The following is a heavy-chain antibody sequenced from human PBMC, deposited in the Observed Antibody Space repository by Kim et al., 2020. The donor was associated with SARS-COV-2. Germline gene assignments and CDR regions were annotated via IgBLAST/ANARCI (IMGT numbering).Heavy chain of an antibody. Sequence: GGSLRLSCAASGFTFSSYGMHWVRQAPGKGLEWVSYISSSSATRYYADSVKGRFTISRDNARNSLYLQMNSLRAEDTAVYYCARRGPADMKGGYYYGMDVWGQGTTVTVSS. CDR2: ISSSSATR. J-gene: IGHJ6*02. CDR3: ARRGPADMKGGYYYGMDV. D-gene: IGHD2-2*01. CDR1: GFTFSSYG. V-gene: IGHV3-48*04.